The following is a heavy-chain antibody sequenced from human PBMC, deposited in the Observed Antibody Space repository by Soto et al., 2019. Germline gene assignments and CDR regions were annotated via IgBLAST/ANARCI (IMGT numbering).Heavy chain of an antibody. D-gene: IGHD3-22*01. CDR1: GFTFSSYA. J-gene: IGHJ3*02. V-gene: IGHV3-23*01. CDR2: ISNSGGST. Sequence: GGSLRLSCAASGFTFSSYAMSWVRQAPGKGLEWVSGISNSGGSTYYADSVKGRFTISRDNSKNTLYLQMNSMRAEDTAVYYCAKGPPITMIVVAGVSLAFDIWGQGTMVTVSS. CDR3: AKGPPITMIVVAGVSLAFDI.